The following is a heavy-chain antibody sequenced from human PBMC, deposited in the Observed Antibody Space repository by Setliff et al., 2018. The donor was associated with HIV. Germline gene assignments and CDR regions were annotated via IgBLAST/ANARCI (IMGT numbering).Heavy chain of an antibody. V-gene: IGHV1-18*01. J-gene: IGHJ6*02. CDR2: ISTFNGDT. CDR1: GGTFSSYA. CDR3: ARDVEHMMDV. Sequence: ASVKVSCKASGGTFSSYAISWVRQAPGQGLEWMGWISTFNGDTNFAQKFQGRVSMTTDTSTSTAYMELRRLTFDDTAVYYCARDVEHMMDVWGQGTTVTVSS.